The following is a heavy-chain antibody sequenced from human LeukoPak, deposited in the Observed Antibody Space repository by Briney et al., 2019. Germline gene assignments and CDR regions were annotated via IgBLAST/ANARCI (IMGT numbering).Heavy chain of an antibody. CDR1: GFTFSRYW. Sequence: GGSLRLSCAGSGFTFSRYWISWVRQAPGKGLEWVANIKQDGSAKCYVDSVKGRFTTSRDNAKNSLYLQMNSLRVEDTAVYYCARDSTSDSLGYWGQGTLVTVSS. CDR2: IKQDGSAK. V-gene: IGHV3-7*01. CDR3: ARDSTSDSLGY. J-gene: IGHJ4*02. D-gene: IGHD2-21*01.